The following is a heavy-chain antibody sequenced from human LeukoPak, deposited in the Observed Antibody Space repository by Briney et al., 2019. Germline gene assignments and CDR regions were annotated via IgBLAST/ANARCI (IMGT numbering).Heavy chain of an antibody. Sequence: GGSLRLSCAASEFTFSSYAMSWVRQAPGKGLEWVSFISGSGGSTHYADSVKGRFTISRDNSKSTSYLQMNSLRAEDTAVYYCAKGITYGMDVWGQGTTVTVSS. CDR3: AKGITYGMDV. V-gene: IGHV3-23*01. CDR1: EFTFSSYA. CDR2: ISGSGGST. J-gene: IGHJ6*02.